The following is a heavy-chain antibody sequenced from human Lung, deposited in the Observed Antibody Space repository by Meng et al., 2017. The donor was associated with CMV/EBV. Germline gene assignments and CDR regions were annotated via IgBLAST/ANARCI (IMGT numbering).Heavy chain of an antibody. CDR1: GFTVSRNY. V-gene: IGHV3-66*02. D-gene: IGHD2-2*03. J-gene: IGHJ6*02. CDR2: IDTGGST. CDR3: ARSIGYCSSISCYPEDSGYYYYGMAV. Sequence: LSLTCAASGFTVSRNYMNWVRQAPGKGLEWVSLIDTGGSTYYADSVKGRLTISRDNSKNTLYFEMNSLRVEDTAVYYCARSIGYCSSISCYPEDSGYYYYGMAVWGQGTTVTVSS.